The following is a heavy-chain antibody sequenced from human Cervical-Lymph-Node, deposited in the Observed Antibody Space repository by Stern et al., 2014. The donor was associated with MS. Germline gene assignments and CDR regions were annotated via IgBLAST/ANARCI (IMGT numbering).Heavy chain of an antibody. D-gene: IGHD1-26*01. CDR2: LMPILGTS. V-gene: IGHV1-69*01. J-gene: IGHJ5*02. CDR1: GGTLISYP. Sequence: VQLEESGAEVKKPGSSVKVSCQASGGTLISYPISWVRQAPGQGLEWLGGLMPILGTSNYAQKFQGRVTITADESTTTIYMELRSLKSEDTAVYYCARHLGSHESGWFDPWGQGTLVTVSS. CDR3: ARHLGSHESGWFDP.